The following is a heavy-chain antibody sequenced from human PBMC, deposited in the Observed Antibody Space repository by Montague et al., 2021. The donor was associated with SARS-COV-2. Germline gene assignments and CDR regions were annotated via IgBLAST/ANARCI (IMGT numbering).Heavy chain of an antibody. V-gene: IGHV4-59*01. CDR2: IYHTGST. D-gene: IGHD2-21*01. CDR1: GGSINGYY. Sequence: SETLSLTCIVSGGSINGYYWSWIRQSPGTGLEWIGSIYHTGSTVYNPSLRSRVTILIETSKNQFSLKMTSVTTADRAVYFCARDLSRAFCEGSSCYSENWFDPWGKGTLVTVSS. J-gene: IGHJ5*02. CDR3: ARDLSRAFCEGSSCYSENWFDP.